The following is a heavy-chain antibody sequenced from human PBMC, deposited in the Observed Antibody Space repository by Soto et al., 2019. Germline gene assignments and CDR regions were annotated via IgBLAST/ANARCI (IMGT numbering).Heavy chain of an antibody. CDR1: GFSLTTGKMG. Sequence: SGPTLVNPTETLTLTCTVSGFSLTTGKMGVSWIRQPPGKALEWLAHIFSDNERPYSTSLQGRLTISKDTSGSQVVLSMTNVDPVDTATYYCARMNVDCYQFCYAMDVWGQGXTVTVYS. V-gene: IGHV2-26*01. J-gene: IGHJ6*02. CDR2: IFSDNER. D-gene: IGHD3-9*01. CDR3: ARMNVDCYQFCYAMDV.